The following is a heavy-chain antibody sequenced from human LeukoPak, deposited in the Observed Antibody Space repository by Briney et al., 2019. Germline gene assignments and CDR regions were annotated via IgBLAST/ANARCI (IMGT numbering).Heavy chain of an antibody. Sequence: GASVKVSCKASGGTFSSYAISWVRQAPGQGLEWMGGIIPIFGTANYAQKFQGRVTITTDESTSTAYMELSSLRSEDTAVYYCARGETDDYDFWSGSLGYWGQGTLVTVSS. CDR1: GGTFSSYA. CDR2: IIPIFGTA. J-gene: IGHJ4*02. V-gene: IGHV1-69*05. D-gene: IGHD3-3*01. CDR3: ARGETDDYDFWSGSLGY.